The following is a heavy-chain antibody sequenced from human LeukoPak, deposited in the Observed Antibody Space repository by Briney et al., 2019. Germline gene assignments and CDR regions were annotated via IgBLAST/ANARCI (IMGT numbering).Heavy chain of an antibody. Sequence: SETLSLTCTVSGGSISSYYWSWIRQPPGKGLEWIGYIYYSGSTNYSPSLKSRVTISVDTSKNQFSLKLSSVTAADTAVYYCARDVRGDYFDYWGQGTLVTVSS. D-gene: IGHD3-10*02. CDR1: GGSISSYY. CDR2: IYYSGST. CDR3: ARDVRGDYFDY. V-gene: IGHV4-59*01. J-gene: IGHJ4*02.